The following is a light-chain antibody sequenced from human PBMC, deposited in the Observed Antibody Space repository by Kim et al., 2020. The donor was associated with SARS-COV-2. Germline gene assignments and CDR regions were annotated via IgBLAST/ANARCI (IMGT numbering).Light chain of an antibody. J-gene: IGLJ1*01. CDR2: YDS. V-gene: IGLV3-21*04. Sequence: SYELTQSPSVSVAPGETARITCGGKNVGSKSVQWYQQKPGQAPVLVIYYDSDRPSGIPERFSGSKSGGTATLTISRVEAGDEADYYCQVWGSTWESTSDHYIFGSGTKVTVL. CDR3: QVWGSTWESTSDHYI. CDR1: NVGSKS.